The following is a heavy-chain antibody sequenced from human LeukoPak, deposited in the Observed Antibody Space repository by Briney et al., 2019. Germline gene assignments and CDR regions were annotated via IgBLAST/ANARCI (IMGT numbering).Heavy chain of an antibody. CDR2: ISYDGSNK. D-gene: IGHD5-18*01. V-gene: IGHV3-30-3*01. Sequence: GGSLRLSCAASGFTFSSYAMHWVRQAPGKGLEWVAVISYDGSNKYYADSVKGRFTISRDNSKNTLYLQMNSLRAEDTAVYYCARGWQVDTAMVDYWGQGTLVTVSS. CDR1: GFTFSSYA. CDR3: ARGWQVDTAMVDY. J-gene: IGHJ4*02.